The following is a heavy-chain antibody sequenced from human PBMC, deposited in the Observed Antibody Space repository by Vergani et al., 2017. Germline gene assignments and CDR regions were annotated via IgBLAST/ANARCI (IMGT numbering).Heavy chain of an antibody. CDR2: ISSSGSTI. CDR1: GFTFSSYE. D-gene: IGHD5-24*01. CDR3: ARDAPVEMATIYNAFDI. V-gene: IGHV3-48*03. Sequence: EVQLVESGGGLVQPGGSLRLSCAASGFTFSSYEMNWVRQAPGTGLEWVSYISSSGSTIYYADSVKGRFTISRDNAKNSLYLQMNSLRAEDTAVYYCARDAPVEMATIYNAFDIWGQGTMVTVSS. J-gene: IGHJ3*02.